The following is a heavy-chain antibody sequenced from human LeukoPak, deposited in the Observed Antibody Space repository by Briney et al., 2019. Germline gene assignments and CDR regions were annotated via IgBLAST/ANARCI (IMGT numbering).Heavy chain of an antibody. J-gene: IGHJ4*02. CDR3: ASGRFKASSGCYLH. CDR1: GGSISSGGYS. D-gene: IGHD3-22*01. V-gene: IGHV4-30-2*02. CDR2: IYHSGNT. Sequence: SQTLSLTCAVSGGSISSGGYSWSWIRQPPGKGLEWIGYIYHSGNTYYNPSLKSRVTISVDRSKNQFSLKLSSVTAADTAVYYCASGRFKASSGCYLHWGQGTLVTVSS.